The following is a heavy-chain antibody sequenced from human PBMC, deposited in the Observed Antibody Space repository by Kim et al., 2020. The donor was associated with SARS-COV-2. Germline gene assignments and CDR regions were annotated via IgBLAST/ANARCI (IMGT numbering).Heavy chain of an antibody. J-gene: IGHJ4*02. V-gene: IGHV1-46*01. D-gene: IGHD3-9*01. CDR3: ARDNIDWSFDY. CDR1: GYTFTSRK. CDR2: ITPIDGFT. Sequence: ASVKVSCKASGYTFTSRKIHWVRQAPGQGLEWMGIITPIDGFTNYAQKFQGRVSMTRDMSTSTVDMELSSLRSEDTAVYYCARDNIDWSFDYWGQGALVTVS.